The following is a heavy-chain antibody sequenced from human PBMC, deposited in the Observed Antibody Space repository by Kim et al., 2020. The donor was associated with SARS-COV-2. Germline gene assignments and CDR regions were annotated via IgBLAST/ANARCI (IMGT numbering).Heavy chain of an antibody. D-gene: IGHD1-26*01. CDR3: ARDQRKSGSYLDFDY. J-gene: IGHJ4*02. CDR1: GYTFTSYG. Sequence: ASVKVSCKASGYTFTSYGISWVRQAPGQGLEWMGWISAYNGNTNYAQKLQGRVTMTTDTSTSTAYMELRSLRSDDTAVYYCARDQRKSGSYLDFDYWGQGTLVTVSS. V-gene: IGHV1-18*04. CDR2: ISAYNGNT.